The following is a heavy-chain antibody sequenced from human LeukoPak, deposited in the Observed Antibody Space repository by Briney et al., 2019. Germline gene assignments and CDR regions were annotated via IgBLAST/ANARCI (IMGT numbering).Heavy chain of an antibody. D-gene: IGHD6-19*01. CDR1: GGSISSYY. J-gene: IGHJ4*02. CDR3: ARRGWYNSGWYYLDY. V-gene: IGHV4-59*01. Sequence: SETLSLTCTVSGGSISSYYWSWIRQPPGKGLEWIGYIYYGGSTNSNPSLKSRVTISVDTSKNQFSLKLRSVTAADTAVYYCARRGWYNSGWYYLDYWGQGTLVTVSS. CDR2: IYYGGST.